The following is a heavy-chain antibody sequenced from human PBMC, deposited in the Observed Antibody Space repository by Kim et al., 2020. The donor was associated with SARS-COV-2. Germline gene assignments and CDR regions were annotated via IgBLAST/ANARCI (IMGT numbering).Heavy chain of an antibody. J-gene: IGHJ4*02. CDR3: ARDLGSYYYDSSGYYVFDY. D-gene: IGHD3-22*01. V-gene: IGHV4-39*07. CDR1: GGSISSSSYY. Sequence: SETLSLTCTVSGGSISSSSYYWGWIRQPPGKGLEWIGSINYSGSTYYNPTLKSRVTLSVDTSKNQFSLKLSSVTAADTAVYYCARDLGSYYYDSSGYYVFDYWVQGTLVTLSS. CDR2: INYSGST.